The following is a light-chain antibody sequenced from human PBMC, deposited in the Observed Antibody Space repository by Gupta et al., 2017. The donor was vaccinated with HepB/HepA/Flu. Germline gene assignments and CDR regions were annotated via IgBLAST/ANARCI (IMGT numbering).Light chain of an antibody. J-gene: IGKJ1*01. CDR1: QSIISY. V-gene: IGKV3-11*01. Sequence: VLTQSPATLSLSPGERATLSCRASQSIISYLAWYQQKPGQAPRLLIYDASTRATGIPTRFSGSGFGTDFALTISNLEPEDFAVEYCQQRRSRPRTFGQGTKVEIK. CDR2: DAS. CDR3: QQRRSRPRT.